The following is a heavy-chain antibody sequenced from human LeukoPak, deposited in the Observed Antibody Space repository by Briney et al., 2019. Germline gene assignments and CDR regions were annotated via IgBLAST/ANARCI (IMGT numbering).Heavy chain of an antibody. J-gene: IGHJ4*02. CDR2: ISDSGGST. D-gene: IGHD3-22*01. V-gene: IGHV3-23*01. Sequence: GGSLRLSCAASGFTFSSYAMSWVRQAPGKGLEWVSAISDSGGSTYYADSVKGRFTISRDNSKNTLYLQMNSLRAEDTAVYYCATGGEDYYDSSGPFDYWGQGTLVTVSS. CDR3: ATGGEDYYDSSGPFDY. CDR1: GFTFSSYA.